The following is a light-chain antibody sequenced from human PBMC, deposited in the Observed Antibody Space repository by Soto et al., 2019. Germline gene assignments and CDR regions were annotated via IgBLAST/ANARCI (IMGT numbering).Light chain of an antibody. CDR3: QQYNGDST. Sequence: DIQMTQSPSTLSASVGDRVTITCRASQSVSSWLAWYQQKPGKAPKLLIYKASNLESGVPSRFSGSGSGTEFTLTISSLQPDDFATYYCQQYNGDSTCGRGPKVEIK. CDR2: KAS. V-gene: IGKV1-5*03. CDR1: QSVSSW. J-gene: IGKJ4*01.